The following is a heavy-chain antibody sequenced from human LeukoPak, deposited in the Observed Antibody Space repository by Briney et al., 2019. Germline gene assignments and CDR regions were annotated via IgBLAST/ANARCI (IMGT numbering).Heavy chain of an antibody. Sequence: SVKASCKASGGTFSSYAISWVRQAPGQGLEWMGRIIPIFGTANYAQKFQGRVTITTDESTSTAYMELSSLRSEDTAVYYCARDPGEWELHVNDAFDIWGQGTMVTVSS. CDR2: IIPIFGTA. J-gene: IGHJ3*02. CDR3: ARDPGEWELHVNDAFDI. CDR1: GGTFSSYA. D-gene: IGHD1-26*01. V-gene: IGHV1-69*05.